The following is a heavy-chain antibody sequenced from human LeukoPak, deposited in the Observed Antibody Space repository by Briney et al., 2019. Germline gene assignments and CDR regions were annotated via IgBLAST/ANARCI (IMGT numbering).Heavy chain of an antibody. D-gene: IGHD3-10*01. Sequence: SETLSLTCTVSGGSISSSSYYWGWIRQPPGKGLECIGSIYYSGSTYYNPSLKSRVTISVDTSKNQFSLKLSSVTAADTAVYYCARVAVYYYGSGRGWFDPWGQGTLVTVSP. CDR3: ARVAVYYYGSGRGWFDP. CDR2: IYYSGST. J-gene: IGHJ5*02. V-gene: IGHV4-39*07. CDR1: GGSISSSSYY.